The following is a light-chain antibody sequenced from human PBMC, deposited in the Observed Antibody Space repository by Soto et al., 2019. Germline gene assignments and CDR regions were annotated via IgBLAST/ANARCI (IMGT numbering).Light chain of an antibody. CDR2: LAS. V-gene: IGKV3-11*01. CDR3: QQHAHWPLT. Sequence: EIVLTQSPATLSSFPGDRVTLSCRASQAVNTRLAWYQHKPGQAPRLLIYLASNRAAGVPARFSGSGSGTDFTLTISDVEPEDFAVYFCQQHAHWPLTFGGGTKVDIK. J-gene: IGKJ4*01. CDR1: QAVNTR.